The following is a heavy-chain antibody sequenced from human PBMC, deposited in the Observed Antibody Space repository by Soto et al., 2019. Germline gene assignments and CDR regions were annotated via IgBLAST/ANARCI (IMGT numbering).Heavy chain of an antibody. D-gene: IGHD6-19*01. CDR2: ISYDGSNK. CDR1: GFTFSSCA. J-gene: IGHJ3*02. Sequence: GGSMRLSCAASGFTFSSCAMHWVRQAPDKGLEWVALISYDGSNKYYADSVKGRFTISRDNSKNTMYLQMNFLSAENTAVYYFVSVLKSIGWDKDVYDIWGQGTMVTVSS. V-gene: IGHV3-30-3*01. CDR3: VSVLKSIGWDKDVYDI.